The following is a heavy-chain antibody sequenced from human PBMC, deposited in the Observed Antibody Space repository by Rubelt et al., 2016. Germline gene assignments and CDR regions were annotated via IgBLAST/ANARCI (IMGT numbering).Heavy chain of an antibody. CDR2: IRSKANNYAT. D-gene: IGHD1-26*01. CDR1: GFIFSGSA. Sequence: GGGLVQPGGSLKLSCAASGFIFSGSAIYWVRQASGKGLEWVGRIRSKANNYATTYAASVRGRFTISRDDSKNTAYLQMNSLNTEDTAVYYCTGSRSSLVDYWGQGTLVTVSS. CDR3: TGSRSSLVDY. J-gene: IGHJ4*02. V-gene: IGHV3-73*01.